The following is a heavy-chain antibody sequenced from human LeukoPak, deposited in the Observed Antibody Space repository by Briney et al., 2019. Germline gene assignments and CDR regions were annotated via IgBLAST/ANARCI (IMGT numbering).Heavy chain of an antibody. V-gene: IGHV4-38-2*02. CDR3: ARLGYDILTGRNYFDY. D-gene: IGHD3-9*01. CDR1: GYSISSGYY. Sequence: PSETLSLTCTVSGYSISSGYYWGWIRQPPGKGLEWIGSIYYSGSTYYNPSLKSRVTISVDTSKNQFSLKLSSVTAADTAVYYCARLGYDILTGRNYFDYWGQGTLVTVSS. J-gene: IGHJ4*02. CDR2: IYYSGST.